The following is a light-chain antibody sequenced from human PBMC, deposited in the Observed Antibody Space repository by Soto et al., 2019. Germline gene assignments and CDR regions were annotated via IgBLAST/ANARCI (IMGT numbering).Light chain of an antibody. J-gene: IGLJ1*01. CDR3: CSFGGRVFV. V-gene: IGLV2-11*01. CDR1: SSDVGGYKY. Sequence: QSALTQPRSVSGSPGQSVTISCTGTSSDVGGYKYVTWYQHHPGKAPKLMISDVNKRASGVPDRFSGSKSGNTASLTISGLQAEDEADYYCCSFGGRVFVFGTGTKLTVL. CDR2: DVN.